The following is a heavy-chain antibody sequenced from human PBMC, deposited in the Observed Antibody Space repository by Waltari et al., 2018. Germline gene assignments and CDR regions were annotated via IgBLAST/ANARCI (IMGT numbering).Heavy chain of an antibody. J-gene: IGHJ4*02. D-gene: IGHD2-2*01. V-gene: IGHV1-18*01. CDR1: GYTFSSYG. CDR3: ASSSFCSSTTCYLGY. CDR2: IGAYNGNT. Sequence: QVRLVQSAAEVKKPGASVKVSWKASGYTFSSYGISWVRQAPGQGLEWMGWIGAYNGNTDYAQKFRGRVTLTTDRSTNTAYMELRSLRSDDTAFYYCASSSFCSSTTCYLGYWGQGTLVTVSS.